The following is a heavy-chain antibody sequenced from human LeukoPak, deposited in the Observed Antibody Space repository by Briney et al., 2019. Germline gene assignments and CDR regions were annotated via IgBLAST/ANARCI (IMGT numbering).Heavy chain of an antibody. D-gene: IGHD3-3*01. CDR3: AKEGERFLEWLPQNWFDP. V-gene: IGHV3-30*02. Sequence: GGSLRLSCAASGFTFSSYGMHWVRQAPGMGLEWVAFIRYDGSNKYYADSVKGRFTISRDNSKNTLYLQMNSLRAEDTAVYYCAKEGERFLEWLPQNWFDPWGQGTLVTVSS. J-gene: IGHJ5*02. CDR2: IRYDGSNK. CDR1: GFTFSSYG.